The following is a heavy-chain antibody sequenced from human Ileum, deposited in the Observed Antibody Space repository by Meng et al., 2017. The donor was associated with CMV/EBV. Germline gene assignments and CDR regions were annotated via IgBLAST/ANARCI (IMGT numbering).Heavy chain of an antibody. CDR3: ARARTRFCSGGTCFSGHAFDI. Sequence: YWLHWVRQVPGKGLVWSSHSNSDGTTTTYADSVKGRFTISRDNAKNTLSLQMNSLRAEDTAVYYCARARTRFCSGGTCFSGHAFDIWGQGTMVTVSS. CDR2: SNSDGTTT. D-gene: IGHD2-15*01. J-gene: IGHJ3*02. CDR1: YW. V-gene: IGHV3-74*01.